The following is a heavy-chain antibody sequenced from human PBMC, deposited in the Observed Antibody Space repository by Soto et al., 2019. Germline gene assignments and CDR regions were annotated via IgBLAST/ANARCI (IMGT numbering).Heavy chain of an antibody. Sequence: GGSLRLSCAASGFTFTNNWMHWVRQAPGKGLVWVSRINSEGRITSYADSVKGRFTISRDNAKNTVYLQMNSLRVEDTAVYYCATVVEAARAYDFWGQGTLVTVSS. CDR2: INSEGRIT. V-gene: IGHV3-74*01. CDR3: ATVVEAARAYDF. J-gene: IGHJ4*02. D-gene: IGHD6-6*01. CDR1: GFTFTNNW.